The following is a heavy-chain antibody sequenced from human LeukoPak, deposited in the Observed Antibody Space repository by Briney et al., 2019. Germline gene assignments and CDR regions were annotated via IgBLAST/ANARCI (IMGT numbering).Heavy chain of an antibody. Sequence: GASVKVSCKASGYTFTSYGISWVRQAPGQGLEWMGWISAYNGNTNYAQKLQGRVTMTTDTSTSTAYMELRSLRSDDTAVYYYARGSVYGSGSPDYYYGMDVWGQGTTVTVSS. D-gene: IGHD3-10*01. CDR3: ARGSVYGSGSPDYYYGMDV. CDR2: ISAYNGNT. CDR1: GYTFTSYG. J-gene: IGHJ6*02. V-gene: IGHV1-18*01.